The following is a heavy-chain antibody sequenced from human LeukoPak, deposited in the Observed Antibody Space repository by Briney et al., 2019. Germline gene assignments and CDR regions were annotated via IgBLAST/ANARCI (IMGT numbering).Heavy chain of an antibody. CDR1: GYSISSGYY. Sequence: PSETLSLTCTVSGYSISSGYYWGWIRQPPGKGLEWIGSIYHSGSTYYNPSLKSRVTISVDTSKNQFSLKLSSVTAADTAVYYCARGSIAARHWFDPWGQGTLVTVSS. D-gene: IGHD6-6*01. CDR2: IYHSGST. J-gene: IGHJ5*02. V-gene: IGHV4-38-2*02. CDR3: ARGSIAARHWFDP.